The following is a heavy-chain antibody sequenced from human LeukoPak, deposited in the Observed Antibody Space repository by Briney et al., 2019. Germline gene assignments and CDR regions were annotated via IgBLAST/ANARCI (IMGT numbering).Heavy chain of an antibody. CDR2: IKEDGSDE. Sequence: GGSLRLSCAASGFTFSTYWMSWVRQAPGKGLEWVANIKEDGSDENYVDSVKGRFTISRDNAKDTLSLQLNSLRAEDKAVYYWAKGIPYGLSYFDYWGQGTLVTVSS. D-gene: IGHD2-2*02. V-gene: IGHV3-7*04. CDR3: AKGIPYGLSYFDY. CDR1: GFTFSTYW. J-gene: IGHJ4*02.